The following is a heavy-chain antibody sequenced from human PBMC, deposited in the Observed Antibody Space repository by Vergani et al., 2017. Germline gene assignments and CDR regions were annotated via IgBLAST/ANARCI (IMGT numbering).Heavy chain of an antibody. J-gene: IGHJ6*02. D-gene: IGHD4-17*01. V-gene: IGHV4-59*01. Sequence: QVQLQESGPGLVKPSETLSLTCTVSGGSISSYYWSWIRQPPGKGLEWIGYIYYSWSTNYNPSLKSRVTISVDTSKNQFSLKLSSVTAADTAVYYCARDRRGTVTRGYYYGMDVWGQGTTVTVSS. CDR1: GGSISSYY. CDR3: ARDRRGTVTRGYYYGMDV. CDR2: IYYSWST.